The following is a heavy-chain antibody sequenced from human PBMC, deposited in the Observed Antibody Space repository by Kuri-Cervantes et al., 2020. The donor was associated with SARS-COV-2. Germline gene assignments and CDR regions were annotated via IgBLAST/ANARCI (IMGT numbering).Heavy chain of an antibody. J-gene: IGHJ5*02. CDR1: GYSFNDYY. Sequence: SVKVSCKASGYSFNDYYIYWVRQAPGQGLEWMGGIIPAFGSTNYAQKFQGRVTITADESTNTAYMELNNMRSEDSAVYFCAFLRGSITGTTGWFDPWGQGTLVTVSS. CDR2: IIPAFGST. D-gene: IGHD1-20*01. CDR3: AFLRGSITGTTGWFDP. V-gene: IGHV1-69*13.